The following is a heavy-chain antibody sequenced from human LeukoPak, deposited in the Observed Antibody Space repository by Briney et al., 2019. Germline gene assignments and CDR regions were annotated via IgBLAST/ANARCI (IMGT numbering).Heavy chain of an antibody. J-gene: IGHJ4*02. Sequence: PGGSLRLSCAASGFTFSSYTMSWVRQAPGKGLEWVSAISGSGGSTYYADSVKGRFTISRDNSKNTLYLQMNSLRAEDTAVYYCAKDDPYYYDSSGYSDYWGQGTLVTVSS. CDR2: ISGSGGST. V-gene: IGHV3-23*01. D-gene: IGHD3-22*01. CDR1: GFTFSSYT. CDR3: AKDDPYYYDSSGYSDY.